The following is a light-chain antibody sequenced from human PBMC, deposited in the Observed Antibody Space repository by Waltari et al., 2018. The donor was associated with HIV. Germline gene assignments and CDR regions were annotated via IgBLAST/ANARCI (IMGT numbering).Light chain of an antibody. CDR1: SPNIGAGYD. J-gene: IGLJ2*01. V-gene: IGLV1-40*01. Sequence: QFVLTQPPSVSGATGQRVTLSCTGPSPNIGAGYDVHWYPQSPGRAPKLLIYGNNNRPSGVPDRFSGSKSGTSASLAITGLQAEDEADYYCQSYDSSLSGSGVVFGGGTKLTVL. CDR3: QSYDSSLSGSGVV. CDR2: GNN.